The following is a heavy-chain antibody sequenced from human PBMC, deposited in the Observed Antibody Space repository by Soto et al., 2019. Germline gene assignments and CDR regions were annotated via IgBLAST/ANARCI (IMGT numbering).Heavy chain of an antibody. J-gene: IGHJ5*02. D-gene: IGHD2-2*03. CDR1: GLTFSSYW. Sequence: EEQLVESGGGLVQPGGSLRLSCAASGLTFSSYWMTWVRQAPGKGLEWVANIREDGGEKNYVDSVKGRFTISRDNAKNSLYLQMNSLKTEDTAVYYCICWISGRCSWGQGTLVIVSS. CDR2: IREDGGEK. V-gene: IGHV3-7*03. CDR3: ICWISGRCS.